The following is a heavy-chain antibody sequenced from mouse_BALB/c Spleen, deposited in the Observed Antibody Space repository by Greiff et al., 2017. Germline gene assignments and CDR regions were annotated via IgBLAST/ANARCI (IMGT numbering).Heavy chain of an antibody. V-gene: IGHV5-6*01. CDR1: GFTFSSYG. Sequence: DVQLVESGGDLVKPGGSLKLSCAASGFTFSSYGMSWVRQTPDKRLEWVATISSGGSYTYYPDSVKGRFTISRDNAKNNLYLQMSSLKSEDTAMYYCARDHDGYYVGYFDVWGAGTTVTVSS. CDR3: ARDHDGYYVGYFDV. J-gene: IGHJ1*01. D-gene: IGHD2-3*01. CDR2: ISSGGSYT.